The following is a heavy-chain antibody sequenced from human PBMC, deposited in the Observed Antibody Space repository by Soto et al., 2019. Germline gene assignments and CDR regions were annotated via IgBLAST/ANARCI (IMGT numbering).Heavy chain of an antibody. J-gene: IGHJ4*02. CDR1: GFSLSTSGVG. V-gene: IGHV2-5*02. Sequence: QITLKESGPTLVKPTQTLTLTCTFSGFSLSTSGVGVGWIRQPPGKALEWLALIYWDDDKRYSPSLKSRLTIXXDXSXXQVVLTMTNMDPVDTATYYCAHPGYSSGWVAHLDYWGQGTLVTVSS. CDR3: AHPGYSSGWVAHLDY. D-gene: IGHD6-19*01. CDR2: IYWDDDK.